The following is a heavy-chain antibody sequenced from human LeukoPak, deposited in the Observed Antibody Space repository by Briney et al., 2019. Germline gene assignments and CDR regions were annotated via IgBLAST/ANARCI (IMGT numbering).Heavy chain of an antibody. J-gene: IGHJ4*02. Sequence: PGGSLILSCAASGFTFSSYSLNWVRQAPGKGLEWVSFISSSSITIYYADSVKGRFTISRDNAEKSLYLQMNSLRAEDTAVYYCARDRGGSYSAIDYWGQGTLVTVSS. CDR2: ISSSSITI. V-gene: IGHV3-48*04. CDR3: ARDRGGSYSAIDY. CDR1: GFTFSSYS. D-gene: IGHD2-15*01.